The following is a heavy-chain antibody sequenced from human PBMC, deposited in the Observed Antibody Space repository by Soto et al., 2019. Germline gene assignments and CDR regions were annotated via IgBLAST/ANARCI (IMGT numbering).Heavy chain of an antibody. CDR3: ARDGGDSLAQDY. V-gene: IGHV3-11*06. Sequence: GGSLRLSCAASGFTFSDYYMSWIRQAPGKGLEWVSYISSSSSYTNYADSVKGRFTISRDNAKNSLYLQMNSLRAEDTAVYYCARDGGDSLAQDYWGQGTLVTVSS. CDR2: ISSSSSYT. J-gene: IGHJ4*02. D-gene: IGHD2-21*02. CDR1: GFTFSDYY.